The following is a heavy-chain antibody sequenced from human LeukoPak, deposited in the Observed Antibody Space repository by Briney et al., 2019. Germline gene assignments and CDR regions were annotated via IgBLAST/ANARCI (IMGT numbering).Heavy chain of an antibody. CDR3: ARLPGGY. CDR2: IHYGGNT. Sequence: SEPLSLTCTASGGSLSSTSSYWGWIRQPPGKGLEWIGYIHYGGNTNYNPSLKSRVTISFDTSKNQFSLNLISATAADTAVYYCARLPGGYWGQGTLVIVSS. CDR1: GGSLSSTSSY. J-gene: IGHJ4*02. V-gene: IGHV4-39*01. D-gene: IGHD1-26*01.